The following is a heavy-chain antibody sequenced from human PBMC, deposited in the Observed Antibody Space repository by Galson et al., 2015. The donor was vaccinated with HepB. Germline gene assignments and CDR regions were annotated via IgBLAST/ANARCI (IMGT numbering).Heavy chain of an antibody. CDR3: VKDRGGSSWYWERYFDY. V-gene: IGHV3-64D*06. CDR1: GFTFSSYA. Sequence: SLRLSCAASGFTFSSYAMHWVRQAPGRGLEYVSAISSNGGSTYYADSVKGRFTISRDNSKNTLYLQMSSLRAEDTAVYYCVKDRGGSSWYWERYFDYWGQGTLVTVSS. J-gene: IGHJ4*02. CDR2: ISSNGGST. D-gene: IGHD6-13*01.